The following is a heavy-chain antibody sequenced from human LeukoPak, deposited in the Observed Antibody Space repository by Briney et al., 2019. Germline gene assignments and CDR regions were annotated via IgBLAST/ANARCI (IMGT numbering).Heavy chain of an antibody. V-gene: IGHV1-69*05. Sequence: ASVKVSCKASGGTFSSYAISWVRQAPGQGLEWRGGIIPIFGTANYAQKFQGRVTITTDESTSTAYMELSSLRSEDTAVYYCARVGIAARRGSYYYYMDVWGKGTTVTVSS. J-gene: IGHJ6*03. CDR3: ARVGIAARRGSYYYYMDV. CDR1: GGTFSSYA. CDR2: IIPIFGTA. D-gene: IGHD6-6*01.